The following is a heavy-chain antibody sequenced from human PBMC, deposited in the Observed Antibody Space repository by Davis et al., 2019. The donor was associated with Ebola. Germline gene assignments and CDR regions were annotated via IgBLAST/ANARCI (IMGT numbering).Heavy chain of an antibody. D-gene: IGHD3-22*01. V-gene: IGHV4-39*01. J-gene: IGHJ4*02. CDR3: ARLNTMIVVVRRLGTYFDY. CDR2: IYYSGST. Sequence: SETLSLTCTVSGGSISSYYWGWIRQPPGKGLEWIGSIYYSGSTYYNPSLQSRVTISVDTSKNQFSLKLSSVTAADTAVYYCARLNTMIVVVRRLGTYFDYWGQGTLVTVSS. CDR1: GGSISSYY.